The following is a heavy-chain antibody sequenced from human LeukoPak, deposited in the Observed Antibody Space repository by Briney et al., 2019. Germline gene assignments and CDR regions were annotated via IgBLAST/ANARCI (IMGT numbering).Heavy chain of an antibody. Sequence: SETLFPTCAVSIYSISSTNWWGWIRQPPGKGLEWIGNIYYSGTTYYNPSLKSRVTMSVDTSKNQFSLKLSSVTAVDTAVYYCARLQGSGSPPSDYWGQGSLVTVSS. CDR3: ARLQGSGSPPSDY. CDR2: IYYSGTT. J-gene: IGHJ4*02. V-gene: IGHV4-28*01. CDR1: IYSISSTNW. D-gene: IGHD3-10*01.